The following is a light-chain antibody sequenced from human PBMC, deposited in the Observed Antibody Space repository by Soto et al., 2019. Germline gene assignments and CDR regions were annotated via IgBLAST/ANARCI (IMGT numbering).Light chain of an antibody. Sequence: DIVMTQSPDSLAVSLGERATINCKSSQSVLYSSNNKNYLAWYQQKPGQPPKLLIYWASTRESGVPDRFSGSGSWTDFPLTINSLQAEDGAVYYCQQYYSTPRTFGQGTKVESK. J-gene: IGKJ1*01. CDR3: QQYYSTPRT. CDR2: WAS. CDR1: QSVLYSSNNKNY. V-gene: IGKV4-1*01.